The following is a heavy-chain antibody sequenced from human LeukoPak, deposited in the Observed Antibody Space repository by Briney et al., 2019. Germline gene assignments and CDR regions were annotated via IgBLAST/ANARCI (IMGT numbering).Heavy chain of an antibody. V-gene: IGHV3-7*01. CDR2: INQGGSDK. J-gene: IGHJ4*02. Sequence: GGSLRLSCAASGFTFSGHWMSWVRQAPGKGLEWVANINQGGSDKYYVDSVKGRFTISRDNANNLLYLQMNSLRGEDTAVYYCTRDRSRSEDDWGQGTLVTVSS. CDR1: GFTFSGHW. CDR3: TRDRSRSEDD. D-gene: IGHD1-14*01.